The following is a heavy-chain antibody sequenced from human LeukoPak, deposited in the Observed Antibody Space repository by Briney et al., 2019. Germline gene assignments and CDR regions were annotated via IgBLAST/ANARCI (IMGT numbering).Heavy chain of an antibody. J-gene: IGHJ4*02. V-gene: IGHV3-23*01. CDR1: GITLSNFG. D-gene: IGHD3-22*01. Sequence: GGSLRPSCAVSGITLSNFGISWVRQAPGKGPEWDAAISDSVSRTKYAGSVKGWFTISRDNPKNTLYLQLHSLRAEDTAVYFCAKRGVVIRVILVGFHKEAYYFDSWGQGALVTVSS. CDR2: ISDSVSRT. CDR3: AKRGVVIRVILVGFHKEAYYFDS.